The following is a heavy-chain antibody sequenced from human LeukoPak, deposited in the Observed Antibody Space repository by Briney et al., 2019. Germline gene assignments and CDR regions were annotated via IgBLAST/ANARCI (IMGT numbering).Heavy chain of an antibody. Sequence: SGGSLRLSCAASGFTFDDYAMHWVRQAPGKGLEWVSGISWNSGSIGYADSVKGRFTISRDNAKNSLYLQMNSLRAEDMALYYCAKDRGIAAAGTGYWGQGTLVTVSS. V-gene: IGHV3-9*03. CDR2: ISWNSGSI. CDR3: AKDRGIAAAGTGY. D-gene: IGHD6-13*01. J-gene: IGHJ4*02. CDR1: GFTFDDYA.